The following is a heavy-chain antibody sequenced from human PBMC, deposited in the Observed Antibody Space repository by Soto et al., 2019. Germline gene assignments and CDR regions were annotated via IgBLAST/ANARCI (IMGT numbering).Heavy chain of an antibody. J-gene: IGHJ6*02. V-gene: IGHV1-8*01. CDR2: MNPNSGNT. CDR1: GYTFTSYD. D-gene: IGHD6-6*01. CDR3: ARGGYSSSSRNYYYGMDV. Sequence: ASVKFSCKASGYTFTSYDINWVRQATGQGFEWMGWMNPNSGNTGYAQKFQGRVTMTRNTSISTAYMELSSLRSEDTAVYYCARGGYSSSSRNYYYGMDVWGQGTTVTVSS.